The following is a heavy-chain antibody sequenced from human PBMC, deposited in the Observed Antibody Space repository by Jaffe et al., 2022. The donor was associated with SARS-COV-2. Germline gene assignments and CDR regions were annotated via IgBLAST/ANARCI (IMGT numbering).Heavy chain of an antibody. CDR2: INAGAGDS. CDR3: ARGPPYSVGPAPLDL. Sequence: QVQLLQSGAEMKKPGASVTVSCKASGFSFTTFYVHWVRQAPGQGLEWMGMINAGAGDSVHPQKFQDRVSLTRDTSTSSVYMLLTNLGSEDTAFYFCARGPPYSVGPAPLDLWGPGTLVTVSS. CDR1: GFSFTTFY. D-gene: IGHD2-21*01. J-gene: IGHJ5*02. V-gene: IGHV1-46*01.